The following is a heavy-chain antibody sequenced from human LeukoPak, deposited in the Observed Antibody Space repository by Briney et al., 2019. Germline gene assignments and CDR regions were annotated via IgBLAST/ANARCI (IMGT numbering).Heavy chain of an antibody. CDR1: GGSFSVYY. CDR3: ASAGYSDSSGYYLYDY. V-gene: IGHV4-34*01. Sequence: SETLSLTCAVCGGSFSVYYWSWIRQPPGKGLEWIGEINHSGSTNYNPSLKSRVTISVDTSKNQFSLKLSSVTAADTAVYYCASAGYSDSSGYYLYDYWGQGTLVTVSS. D-gene: IGHD3-22*01. J-gene: IGHJ4*02. CDR2: INHSGST.